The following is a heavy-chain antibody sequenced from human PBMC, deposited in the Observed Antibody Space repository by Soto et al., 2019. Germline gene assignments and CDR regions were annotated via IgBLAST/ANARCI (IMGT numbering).Heavy chain of an antibody. Sequence: GGSLRLSCAASGFTFSSYWMSWVRQAPGKGLEWVANIKQDGSEKYYVDSVKGRFTISRDNAKNSLYLQMNSLRAEDTAVYYCAKINDGVPAYLDYWGRGTLVTVSS. V-gene: IGHV3-7*01. D-gene: IGHD1-1*01. CDR3: AKINDGVPAYLDY. J-gene: IGHJ4*02. CDR2: IKQDGSEK. CDR1: GFTFSSYW.